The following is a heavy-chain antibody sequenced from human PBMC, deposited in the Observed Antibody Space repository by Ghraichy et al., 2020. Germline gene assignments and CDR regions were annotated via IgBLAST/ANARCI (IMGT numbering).Heavy chain of an antibody. CDR3: ARDVGGIHFDY. D-gene: IGHD3-10*01. CDR2: IWYDGSNK. Sequence: GESLNISCTASGFTFSNYAMHWVRQAPGKGLEWVALIWYDGSNKYYGDSVKGRCTITRDNSKNTLSLQMNSLSDEDSAIYYCARDVGGIHFDYWGQGTLVTVSS. J-gene: IGHJ4*02. V-gene: IGHV3-33*01. CDR1: GFTFSNYA.